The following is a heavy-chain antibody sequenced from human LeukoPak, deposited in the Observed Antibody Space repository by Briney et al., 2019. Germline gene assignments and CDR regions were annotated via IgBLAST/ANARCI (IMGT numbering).Heavy chain of an antibody. CDR2: ISSSSSYI. V-gene: IGHV3-21*01. CDR3: ARHDYYGSRSYYRGAPVDY. D-gene: IGHD3-10*01. J-gene: IGHJ4*02. Sequence: PGGSLRLSCAASGFTFSSYSMNWVRQAPGKGLEWVSSISSSSSYIYYADSVKGRFTISRDNAKNSLYLQMNSLRAEDTAVYYCARHDYYGSRSYYRGAPVDYWGQGTLVTVSS. CDR1: GFTFSSYS.